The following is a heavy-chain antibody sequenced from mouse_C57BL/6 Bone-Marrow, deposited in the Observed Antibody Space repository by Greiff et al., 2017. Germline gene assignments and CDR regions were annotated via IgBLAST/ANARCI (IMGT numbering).Heavy chain of an antibody. J-gene: IGHJ4*01. Sequence: QVTLKESGPGILQPSQTLSLTCSFSGFSLSTFGMGVGWIRQPSGKGLEWLAHIWWDDDKYYNPALKSRLTITKDTSKNQVFLKVANVDTGDTATYYCARDSPKDAMDYWGQGTSVTVSS. CDR1: GFSLSTFGMG. CDR2: IWWDDDK. V-gene: IGHV8-8*01. CDR3: ARDSPKDAMDY.